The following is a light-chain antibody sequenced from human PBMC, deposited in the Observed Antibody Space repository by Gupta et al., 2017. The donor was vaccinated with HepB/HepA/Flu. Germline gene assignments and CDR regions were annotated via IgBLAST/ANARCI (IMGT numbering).Light chain of an antibody. V-gene: IGLV2-23*02. Sequence: QSALTQPGCVSRSPRKSITIFCTGTSSDIGTYNLVSWYQQYPGKAPKLMIYQVTKRPSGVSNRFSGSKSGNTASLTISGLQAEDEADYYCSSDARIGSWVFGGGTKLTVL. CDR1: SSDIGTYNL. CDR3: SSDARIGSWV. J-gene: IGLJ3*02. CDR2: QVT.